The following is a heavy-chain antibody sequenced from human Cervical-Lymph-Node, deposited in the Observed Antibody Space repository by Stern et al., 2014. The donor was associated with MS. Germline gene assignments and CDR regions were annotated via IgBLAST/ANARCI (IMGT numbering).Heavy chain of an antibody. CDR3: ARWPPNCEAASCIVGFYYGMDV. D-gene: IGHD2-2*01. CDR2: TNPGASNV. CDR1: GYSFSNYW. J-gene: IGHJ6*02. V-gene: IGHV5-51*01. Sequence: EVQLLESGAEVKKPGESLKISCEGSGYSFSNYWIAWVRQTPGKGLEWMGVTNPGASNVKYSPSFQGQVTISADRSISTAYLQWSSLKSSDTAIYYCARWPPNCEAASCIVGFYYGMDVWGQGTTVTVSS.